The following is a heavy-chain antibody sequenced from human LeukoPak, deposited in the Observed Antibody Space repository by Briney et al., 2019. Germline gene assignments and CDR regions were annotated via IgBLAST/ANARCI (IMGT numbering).Heavy chain of an antibody. CDR3: ARESSYSSGWYYFAY. Sequence: HPGGSLRLSCAVSGSTVSSNYMSWVRQAPGKGLEWVSVIYSGGSTYYADSVKGRFTISRDNSKNTLYLQMNSLRAEDTAVYYCARESSYSSGWYYFAYWGQGTLVTVSS. CDR2: IYSGGST. J-gene: IGHJ4*02. D-gene: IGHD6-19*01. V-gene: IGHV3-53*01. CDR1: GSTVSSNY.